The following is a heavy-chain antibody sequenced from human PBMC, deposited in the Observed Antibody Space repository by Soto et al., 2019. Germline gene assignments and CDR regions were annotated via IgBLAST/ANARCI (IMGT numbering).Heavy chain of an antibody. D-gene: IGHD6-13*01. Sequence: ASVKVSCKASGYTFTSYDINWVRQATGQGLEWMGWMNPNSGNTGYAQKFQGRVTMTRNTSISTAYMELSSLRSEDTVVYYCARVAAAAGANWFDPWGQGTLVTVSS. CDR2: MNPNSGNT. CDR3: ARVAAAAGANWFDP. V-gene: IGHV1-8*01. J-gene: IGHJ5*02. CDR1: GYTFTSYD.